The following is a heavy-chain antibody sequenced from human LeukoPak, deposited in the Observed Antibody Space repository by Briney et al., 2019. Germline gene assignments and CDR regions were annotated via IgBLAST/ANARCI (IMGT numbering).Heavy chain of an antibody. CDR1: GYTFTSYD. CDR3: ARAGYGDLPVGEFDY. V-gene: IGHV1-8*01. Sequence: ASVKVSCKASGYTFTSYDINWVRQATGQGLEWMGWMNPNSGNTGYAQKFQGRVTMTRNTSISTAYMELSSLRSDDTAVFYCARAGYGDLPVGEFDYWGQGTLVTVSS. J-gene: IGHJ4*02. D-gene: IGHD4-17*01. CDR2: MNPNSGNT.